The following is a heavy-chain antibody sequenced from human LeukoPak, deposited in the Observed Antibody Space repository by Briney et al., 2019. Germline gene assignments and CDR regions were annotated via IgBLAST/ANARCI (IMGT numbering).Heavy chain of an antibody. J-gene: IGHJ4*02. CDR2: IYYSGST. D-gene: IGHD6-19*01. Sequence: SETLSLTRTVSGGSISSYCWRWIRQPPGKGLEWIGYIYYSGSTNYNPSLKSRVTISVDTSKNQFSLKLSSVTAADTAVYYCARGGGRWLVPLWGQGTLVTVSS. V-gene: IGHV4-59*12. CDR3: ARGGGRWLVPL. CDR1: GGSISSYC.